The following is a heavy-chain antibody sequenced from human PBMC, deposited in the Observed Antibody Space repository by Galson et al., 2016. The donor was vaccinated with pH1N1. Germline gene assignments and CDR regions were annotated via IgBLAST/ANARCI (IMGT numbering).Heavy chain of an antibody. Sequence: SVKVSCKASGYTLTSYDINWVRQATGQGLEWMGWMNPNNGNADYAPKFQGRVTLTRNASINTAYMELSSLTSEDTAVYCCARGPVYWYFDLWGRGTPVIVSS. V-gene: IGHV1-8*01. CDR2: MNPNNGNA. J-gene: IGHJ2*01. CDR1: GYTLTSYD. CDR3: ARGPVYWYFDL.